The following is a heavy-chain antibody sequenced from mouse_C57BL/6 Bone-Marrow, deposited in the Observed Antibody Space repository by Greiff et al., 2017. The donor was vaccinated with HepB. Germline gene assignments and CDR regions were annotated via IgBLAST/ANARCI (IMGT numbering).Heavy chain of an antibody. J-gene: IGHJ3*01. D-gene: IGHD1-1*01. V-gene: IGHV1-42*01. CDR3: ARPYYYGSSWFAY. CDR1: GYSFTGYY. Sequence: VQLKQSGPELVKPGASVKISCKASGYSFTGYYMNWVKQSPEKSLEWIGEINPSTGGTTYNQKFKAKATLTVDKSSSTAYMQLKSLTSEDSAVYYCARPYYYGSSWFAYWGQGTLVTVSA. CDR2: INPSTGGT.